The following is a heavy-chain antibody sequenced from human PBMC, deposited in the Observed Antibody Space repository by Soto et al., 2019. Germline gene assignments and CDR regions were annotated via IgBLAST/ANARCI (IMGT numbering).Heavy chain of an antibody. Sequence: SETLSLTCTVSGASVGSGGYYWSWIRQVPGKGLEWIGYIKYSGTTHYSPSLKSRVTISVDRSKNQFSLKLSSVTAADTAVYYCARASYYYDSSGYLGFDYWGQGTLVTVSS. CDR1: GASVGSGGYY. D-gene: IGHD3-22*01. CDR2: IKYSGTT. J-gene: IGHJ4*02. V-gene: IGHV4-61*08. CDR3: ARASYYYDSSGYLGFDY.